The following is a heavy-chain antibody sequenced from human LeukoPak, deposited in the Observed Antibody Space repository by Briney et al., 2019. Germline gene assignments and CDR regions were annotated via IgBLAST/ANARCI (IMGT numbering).Heavy chain of an antibody. D-gene: IGHD2-21*02. Sequence: GGSLRLSCAASGFTVSNYYMSWVHQAPRKGLEWVAVIWYDGSNKYFADSVKGRSTITRENSKNTLYLQMNSIRSDDTAVYYCARNVAYCGGACHLELDYYVMDVWGQWTTVTVSS. CDR2: IWYDGSNK. CDR3: ARNVAYCGGACHLELDYYVMDV. CDR1: GFTVSNYY. J-gene: IGHJ6*02. V-gene: IGHV3-33*08.